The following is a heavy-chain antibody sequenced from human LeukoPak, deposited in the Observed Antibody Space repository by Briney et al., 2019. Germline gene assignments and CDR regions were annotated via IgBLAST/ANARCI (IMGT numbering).Heavy chain of an antibody. Sequence: ASVKVSCKASGYTFTGYYMHWVRQAPGQGLEWMGWINPNSGGTNYAQKFQGRVTMTRDTSISTAYMELSRLRSDDTAVYYCARVPYYDFWSGYYTSADFDYWGQGTLVTVSS. CDR1: GYTFTGYY. CDR3: ARVPYYDFWSGYYTSADFDY. V-gene: IGHV1-2*02. CDR2: INPNSGGT. D-gene: IGHD3-3*01. J-gene: IGHJ4*02.